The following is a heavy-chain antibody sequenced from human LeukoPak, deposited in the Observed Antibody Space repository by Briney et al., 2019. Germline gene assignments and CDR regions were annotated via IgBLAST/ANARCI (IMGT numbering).Heavy chain of an antibody. CDR2: INHSGST. V-gene: IGHV4-34*01. Sequence: SETLSLTCTVSGGSISSYYWSWIRQPPGKGLEWIGEINHSGSTNYNPSLKSRVTISVDTSKNQFSLKLSSVTAADTAVYYCARIAVIHNFDYWGQGTLVTVSS. CDR1: GGSISSYY. J-gene: IGHJ4*02. CDR3: ARIAVIHNFDY. D-gene: IGHD3-22*01.